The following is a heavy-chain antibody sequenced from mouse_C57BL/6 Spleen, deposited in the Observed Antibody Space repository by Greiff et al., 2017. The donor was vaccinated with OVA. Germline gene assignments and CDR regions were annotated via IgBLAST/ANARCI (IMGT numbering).Heavy chain of an antibody. CDR1: GYTFTSYW. CDR3: AVGNGYGALDY. J-gene: IGHJ4*01. D-gene: IGHD2-2*01. V-gene: IGHV1-7*01. CDR2: INPSSGYT. Sequence: VQLQQSGAELAKPGASVKLSCKASGYTFTSYWMHWVKQRPGQGLEWIGYINPSSGYTKYNQKFKDKATLTADKSSSTAYMQLSRRTEEDAVDYYCAVGNGYGALDYWGKGTAVTVSS.